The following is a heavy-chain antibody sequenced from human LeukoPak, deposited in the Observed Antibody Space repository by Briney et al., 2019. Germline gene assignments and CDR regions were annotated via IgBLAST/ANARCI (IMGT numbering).Heavy chain of an antibody. CDR3: ARDHGLWFGETVPLYYYGMDV. CDR1: GGSISSSSYY. D-gene: IGHD3-10*01. CDR2: IYYSGST. J-gene: IGHJ6*02. Sequence: PSETLSLTCTVSGGSISSSSYYWGWIRQPPGKGLEWIGYIYYSGSTYYNPSLKSRVTISVDTSKNQFSLKLSSVTAADTAVYYCARDHGLWFGETVPLYYYGMDVWGQGTTVTVSS. V-gene: IGHV4-31*03.